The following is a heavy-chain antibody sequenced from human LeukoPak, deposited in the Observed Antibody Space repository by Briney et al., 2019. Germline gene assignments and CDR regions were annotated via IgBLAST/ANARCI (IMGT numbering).Heavy chain of an antibody. V-gene: IGHV4-31*03. Sequence: PSETLSLTCTVSGGSISSGGYYWSWIRQHPGKGLEWIGYIYYSGSTYYNPSLKSRVTISVDTSKNQFSLKLSSVTAADTAVYYCARGGLYSGSYFDYWGQGTLVTVSS. D-gene: IGHD1-26*01. CDR2: IYYSGST. CDR3: ARGGLYSGSYFDY. CDR1: GGSISSGGYY. J-gene: IGHJ4*02.